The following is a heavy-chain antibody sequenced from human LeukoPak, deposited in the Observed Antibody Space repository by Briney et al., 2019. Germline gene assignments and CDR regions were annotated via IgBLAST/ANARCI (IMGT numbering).Heavy chain of an antibody. Sequence: SDTLSLTCAVSGGSVSSCCHYWSWIRQPAGKGLEYLGRISSTGSTNYNPSHRSRVTITADTSKNHFSLKLTSVTAADTAVYYCARDQTYSGSGIYTYFDYWGQGILVTVSS. D-gene: IGHD3-10*01. V-gene: IGHV4-61*02. CDR1: GGSVSSCCHY. CDR2: ISSTGST. J-gene: IGHJ4*02. CDR3: ARDQTYSGSGIYTYFDY.